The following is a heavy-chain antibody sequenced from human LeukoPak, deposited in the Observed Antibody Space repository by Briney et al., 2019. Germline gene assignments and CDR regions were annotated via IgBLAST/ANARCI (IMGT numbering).Heavy chain of an antibody. Sequence: GGSLRLSCAASGFTVSNNYMSWVRQAPGKGLEWVSVVYGGGSSYSTDSVKGRFTISRDISKNTVYLQMNRLRAEDTAIYYCARGGGSGIYYGMDVWGQGTTVTVSS. CDR3: ARGGGSGIYYGMDV. CDR2: VYGGGSS. CDR1: GFTVSNNY. V-gene: IGHV3-66*01. J-gene: IGHJ6*02. D-gene: IGHD3-10*01.